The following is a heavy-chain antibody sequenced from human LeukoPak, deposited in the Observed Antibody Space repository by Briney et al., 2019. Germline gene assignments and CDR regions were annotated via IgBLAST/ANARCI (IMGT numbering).Heavy chain of an antibody. CDR2: IILIFGTA. CDR1: GGTFSSYA. V-gene: IGHV1-69*13. CDR3: AREGLRFLELLNWFDP. Sequence: VASVKVSCKASGGTFSSYAISWVRQAPGQGLEWMGGIILIFGTANYAQKFQGRVTITADESTSTAYMELSSLRSEDTAVYYCAREGLRFLELLNWFDPWGQGTLVTVSS. J-gene: IGHJ5*02. D-gene: IGHD3-3*01.